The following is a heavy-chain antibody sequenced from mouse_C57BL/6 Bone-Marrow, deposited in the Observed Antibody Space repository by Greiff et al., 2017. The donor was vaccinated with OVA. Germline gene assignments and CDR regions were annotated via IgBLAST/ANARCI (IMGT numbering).Heavy chain of an antibody. V-gene: IGHV10-1*01. J-gene: IGHJ3*01. CDR1: GFSFNTYA. D-gene: IGHD6-2*01. CDR3: VSVSAWFAY. CDR2: IRSKSNNYAT. Sequence: EVKLMESGGGLVQPTGSLKLSCAASGFSFNTYAMNWVRQAPGKGLEWVARIRSKSNNYATYYADSVKDRFTISRDDSESMLYLQMNNLKTEDTAMYYCVSVSAWFAYWGQGTLVTVSA.